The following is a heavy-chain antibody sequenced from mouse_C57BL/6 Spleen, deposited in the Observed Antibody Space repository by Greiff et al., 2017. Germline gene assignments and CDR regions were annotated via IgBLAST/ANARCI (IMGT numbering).Heavy chain of an antibody. D-gene: IGHD2-1*01. CDR3: ARSGIYYGNYGVYFDY. CDR1: GYTFTGYW. J-gene: IGHJ2*01. V-gene: IGHV1-9*01. CDR2: LLPGSGST. Sequence: QVQLQQSGAELMKPGASVKLSCKATGYTFTGYWIEWVKQRPGHGLEWIGELLPGSGSTNYTEKFKGKATFTADTSSNTAYMQLSSLTTEDSAIYYCARSGIYYGNYGVYFDYWGQGTTLTVSS.